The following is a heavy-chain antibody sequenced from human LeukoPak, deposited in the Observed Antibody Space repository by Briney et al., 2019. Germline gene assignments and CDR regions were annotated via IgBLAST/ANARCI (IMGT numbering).Heavy chain of an antibody. D-gene: IGHD3-22*01. CDR1: AFTFSSYG. J-gene: IGHJ4*02. V-gene: IGHV3-30*18. Sequence: GSLRLSCAASAFTFSSYGMHWVRQAPAKGLEWVAVISYDGSNKYYGDSVKGRFTISRDNSKNTLFLQMNSLRAEGTAVYYCVKGGTYYYDTSSAYDWSDYFHYWGQGTLVTVSS. CDR3: VKGGTYYYDTSSAYDWSDYFHY. CDR2: ISYDGSNK.